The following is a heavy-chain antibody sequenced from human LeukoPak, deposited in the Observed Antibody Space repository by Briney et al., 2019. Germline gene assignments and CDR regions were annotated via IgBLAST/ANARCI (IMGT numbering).Heavy chain of an antibody. D-gene: IGHD2-15*01. Sequence: ASVKVSCKASEGTFSSYAISWVRQAPGQGLEWMGGIIPIFGTANYAQKFQGRVTITADESASTAYMELSSLRSEDTAVYYCARGYGYCSGGSCYSEYFQHWGQGTLVTVSS. CDR2: IIPIFGTA. CDR1: EGTFSSYA. CDR3: ARGYGYCSGGSCYSEYFQH. J-gene: IGHJ1*01. V-gene: IGHV1-69*13.